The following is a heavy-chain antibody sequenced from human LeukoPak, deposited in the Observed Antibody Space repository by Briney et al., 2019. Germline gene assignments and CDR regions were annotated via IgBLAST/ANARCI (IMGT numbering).Heavy chain of an antibody. CDR1: ALTVSNSY. D-gene: IGHD2-15*01. CDR3: VSGYCRGARCHAFAFDI. CDR2: LYRDDTS. Sequence: GGSLRLSCAASALTVSNSYINWVRQPPGKGLEWVSVLYRDDTSYYAESVKGRFTISRDSAKNTLDLQMSGLRAEDTAMYYCVSGYCRGARCHAFAFDIWGQGTMVTVSS. J-gene: IGHJ3*02. V-gene: IGHV3-53*03.